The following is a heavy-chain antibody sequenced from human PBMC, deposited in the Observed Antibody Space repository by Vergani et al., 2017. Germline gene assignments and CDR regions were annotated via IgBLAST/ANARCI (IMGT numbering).Heavy chain of an antibody. J-gene: IGHJ5*02. CDR2: IYPGDSDT. Sequence: EVQLVPSGAEVKQPGESLKISCKGSGYSFTSYWIGLVRPMPGKGREWMGIIYPGDSDTRYSPSFQGEVSTAADKSISTAYLQWSSLKASDTATYYCARTVAAPLNRFDPWGQGALVTVSS. CDR3: ARTVAAPLNRFDP. V-gene: IGHV5-51*01. D-gene: IGHD6-19*01. CDR1: GYSFTSYW.